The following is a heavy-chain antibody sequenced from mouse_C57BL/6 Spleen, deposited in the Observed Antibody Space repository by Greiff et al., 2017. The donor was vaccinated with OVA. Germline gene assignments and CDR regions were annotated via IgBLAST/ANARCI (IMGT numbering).Heavy chain of an antibody. CDR1: GYTFTSYW. V-gene: IGHV1-55*01. Sequence: QVQLKQPGAELVKPGASVKMSCKASGYTFTSYWITWVKQRPVQGLEWIGDIYPGSGSTNYNEKFKSKATLTVDTSSSTAYMQLSSLTSEDSAVYYCARGGYDYDTWLAYWGQGTLVTVSA. CDR3: ARGGYDYDTWLAY. J-gene: IGHJ3*01. D-gene: IGHD2-4*01. CDR2: IYPGSGST.